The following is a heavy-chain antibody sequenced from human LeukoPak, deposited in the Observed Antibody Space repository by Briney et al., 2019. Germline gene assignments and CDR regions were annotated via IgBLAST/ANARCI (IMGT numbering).Heavy chain of an antibody. CDR1: GGSISSYY. V-gene: IGHV4-4*07. D-gene: IGHD3-3*01. CDR2: IYTSGST. CDR3: ARGRYYDSWSGYPNSPFDY. J-gene: IGHJ4*02. Sequence: SETLSLTCTVSGGSISSYYWSWIRQPAGKGLEWIGRIYTSGSTNYNPSLKGRVTMSVDTSKNQFSLKLSSVTAADTAVYYCARGRYYDSWSGYPNSPFDYWGQGTLVTVSS.